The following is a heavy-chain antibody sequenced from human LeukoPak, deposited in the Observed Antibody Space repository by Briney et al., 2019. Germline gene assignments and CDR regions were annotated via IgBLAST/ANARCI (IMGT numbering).Heavy chain of an antibody. CDR1: GFTFSSHC. D-gene: IGHD2-8*02. J-gene: IGHJ1*01. CDR2: INKDGSER. CDR3: ARELVVGPAEYFQN. Sequence: GGSLRLSCAASGFTFSSHCMSWVRQTPGKGLEWVANINKDGSERYYMDSVRGRFTISRDNAKNSLSLQMNSLRVEDTAVYYCARELVVGPAEYFQNWGQGTLVTVSS. V-gene: IGHV3-7*01.